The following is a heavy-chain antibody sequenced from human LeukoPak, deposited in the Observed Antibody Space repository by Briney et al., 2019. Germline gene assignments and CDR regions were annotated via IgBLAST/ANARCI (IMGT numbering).Heavy chain of an antibody. D-gene: IGHD5-18*01. CDR1: GYTFTGYS. J-gene: IGHJ4*02. CDR3: ARGKVSSGIQVWLPSY. V-gene: IGHV1-2*02. Sequence: ASVKVSCKASGYTFTGYSIHWVRQAPGQGLEWMGLINPNSGGTNYAQKFQGRVTMTRDTSISTAYMELSRLRSDDTAVYYCARGKVSSGIQVWLPSYWGQGTLVTVSS. CDR2: INPNSGGT.